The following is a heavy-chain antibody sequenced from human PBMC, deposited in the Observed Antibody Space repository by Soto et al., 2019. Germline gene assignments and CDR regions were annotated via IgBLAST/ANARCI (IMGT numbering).Heavy chain of an antibody. CDR1: GFTFSSYA. CDR3: ARDSCISTSCYRYYYYGMDV. J-gene: IGHJ6*02. Sequence: QVQLVESGGGVVQPGRSLRLSCAASGFTFSSYAMHWVRQAPGKGLEWVAVISYDGSNKYYADSVKGRFTISRDNSKNTLYLQMNSLRAEDTAVYYCARDSCISTSCYRYYYYGMDVWGQGTRVTVSS. V-gene: IGHV3-30-3*01. CDR2: ISYDGSNK. D-gene: IGHD2-2*01.